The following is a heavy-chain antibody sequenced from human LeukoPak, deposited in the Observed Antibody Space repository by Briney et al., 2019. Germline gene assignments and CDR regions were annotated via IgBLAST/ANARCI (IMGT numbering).Heavy chain of an antibody. CDR2: IYASGTT. J-gene: IGHJ4*02. Sequence: SETLSLTCTVSGDSISSGDYYWSWIRQPAGKGLEWIGRIYASGTTNYNPSLKSRLSISVDTSKNQFSLKLTSVTAADTAMYYCARNNCPGGSCYKNRGFFDYWGQGTLVTVSS. D-gene: IGHD2-15*01. V-gene: IGHV4-61*02. CDR3: ARNNCPGGSCYKNRGFFDY. CDR1: GDSISSGDYY.